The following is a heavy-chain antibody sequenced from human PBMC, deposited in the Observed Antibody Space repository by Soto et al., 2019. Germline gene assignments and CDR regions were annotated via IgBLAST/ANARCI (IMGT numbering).Heavy chain of an antibody. CDR1: GFTFSDYY. CDR3: ASVVTELYYYYYMDV. CDR2: ISSSGSTI. J-gene: IGHJ6*03. V-gene: IGHV3-11*01. Sequence: PGGSLRLSCAASGFTFSDYYMSWIRQAPGKGLEWVSYISSSGSTIYYADSVKGRFTISRDNAKNSLYLQMNSLRAEDTAVYYCASVVTELYYYYYMDVWGKGTTVTVSS. D-gene: IGHD2-2*01.